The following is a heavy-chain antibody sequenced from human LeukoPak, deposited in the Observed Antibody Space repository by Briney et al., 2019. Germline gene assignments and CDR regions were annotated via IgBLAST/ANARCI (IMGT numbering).Heavy chain of an antibody. D-gene: IGHD2-21*01. CDR3: AKGSSMWPGYFDY. V-gene: IGHV3-23*01. J-gene: IGHJ4*02. Sequence: GGPLRLSCAASGFTFSSYAMSWLRQAPGEGLVWVSAICGSGGSTYYADSVKGRFTISRDNSKNTLYLQMNRLRAEDTAVYYCAKGSSMWPGYFDYWGQGTLVTVSS. CDR1: GFTFSSYA. CDR2: ICGSGGST.